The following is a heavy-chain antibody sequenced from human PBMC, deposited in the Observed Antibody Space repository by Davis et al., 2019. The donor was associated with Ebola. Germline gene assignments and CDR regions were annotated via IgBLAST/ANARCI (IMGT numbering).Heavy chain of an antibody. V-gene: IGHV3-23*01. D-gene: IGHD5-12*01. CDR2: ISGSGGST. CDR3: ARVFTDIVALYYFDY. CDR1: GFTFSSYA. J-gene: IGHJ4*02. Sequence: GESLKISCAASGFTFSSYAMSWVRQAPGKGLEWVSAISGSGGSTYYADSVKGRFTISRDNSKNTLYLQMNSLRAEDTAVYYCARVFTDIVALYYFDYWGQGTLVTVSS.